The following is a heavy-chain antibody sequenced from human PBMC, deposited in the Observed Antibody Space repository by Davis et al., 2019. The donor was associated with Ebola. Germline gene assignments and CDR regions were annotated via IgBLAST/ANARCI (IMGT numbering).Heavy chain of an antibody. D-gene: IGHD6-6*01. Sequence: AASVKVSCKASGYTFTSYGISWVRQAPGQGLEWMGWISAGNGDTKYSQKFRGRVTITRDTSASTSYMELSSLRSEDTAVYYCARGEQLGLYYGMDVWGQGTTVTVSS. V-gene: IGHV1-18*01. CDR3: ARGEQLGLYYGMDV. CDR1: GYTFTSYG. CDR2: ISAGNGDT. J-gene: IGHJ6*02.